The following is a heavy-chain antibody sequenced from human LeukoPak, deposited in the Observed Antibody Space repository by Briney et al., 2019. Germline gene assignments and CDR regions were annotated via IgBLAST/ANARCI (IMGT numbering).Heavy chain of an antibody. D-gene: IGHD3-22*01. J-gene: IGHJ4*02. Sequence: ASVKVSCKASGYTFTSHYMNWVRQAPGQGLEWMGWINTNTGNPTYAQGFTGRFVFSLDTSVSTAYLQISSLKAEDTAVYYCARAYYESSAYRHAVYFDYWGQGTLVTVSS. CDR3: ARAYYESSAYRHAVYFDY. V-gene: IGHV7-4-1*02. CDR2: INTNTGNP. CDR1: GYTFTSHY.